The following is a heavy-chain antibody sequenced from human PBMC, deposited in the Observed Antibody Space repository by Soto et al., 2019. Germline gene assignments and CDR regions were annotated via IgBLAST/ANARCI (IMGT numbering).Heavy chain of an antibody. CDR1: GGSISSDD. CDR2: IYYSGST. V-gene: IGHV4-59*01. J-gene: IGHJ4*02. Sequence: PSDTLPLTCTVCGGSISSDDCSWIRQPPGKGLEWIGYIYYSGSTHYNPSLKSRVTISVDTSKNQFSLKLSSVTAADTAVYYCARERRYTEDGYSYGSVDYWGPGSQVTVSS. D-gene: IGHD5-18*01. CDR3: ARERRYTEDGYSYGSVDY.